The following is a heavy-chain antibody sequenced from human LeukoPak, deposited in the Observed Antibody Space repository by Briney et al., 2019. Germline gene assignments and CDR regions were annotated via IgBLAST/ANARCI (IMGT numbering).Heavy chain of an antibody. CDR2: MRYDGGKQ. CDR3: AKDRGEKY. V-gene: IGHV3-30*02. J-gene: IGHJ4*02. CDR1: GFTFTRYG. D-gene: IGHD3-10*01. Sequence: PGGSLRLSCAASGFTFTRYGMHWVRQAPGKGLEWVAFMRYDGGKQLYADSVRGRFTISRDIYKDTLYLQMNSLRGDDTALYYCAKDRGEKYWGQGTLVTVPS.